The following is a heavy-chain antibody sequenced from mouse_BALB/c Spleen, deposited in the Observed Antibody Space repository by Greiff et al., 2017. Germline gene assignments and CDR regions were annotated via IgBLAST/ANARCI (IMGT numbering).Heavy chain of an antibody. Sequence: EVKLVESGGGLVKPGGSLKLSCAASGFTFSSYAMSWVRQTPEKRLEWVATISSGGSYTYYPDSVKGRFTISRDNAKNTLYLQMSSLRSEDTAMYYCARGTMITTVSWFAYWGQGTLVTVSA. CDR1: GFTFSSYA. CDR2: ISSGGSYT. CDR3: ARGTMITTVSWFAY. D-gene: IGHD2-4*01. V-gene: IGHV5-9-3*01. J-gene: IGHJ3*01.